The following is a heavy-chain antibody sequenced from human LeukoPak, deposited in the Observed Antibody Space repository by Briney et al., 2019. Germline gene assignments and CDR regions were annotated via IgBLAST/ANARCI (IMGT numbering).Heavy chain of an antibody. D-gene: IGHD5-24*01. J-gene: IGHJ4*02. CDR1: GFTFSSYE. CDR3: ARDLDGYNILDY. V-gene: IGHV3-48*03. CDR2: ISSSGSTI. Sequence: GGSLRLPCAASGFTFSSYEMNWVRQAPGKGLEWVSYISSSGSTIYYADSVKGRFTISRDNAKNSLYLQMNSLRAEDTAVYYCARDLDGYNILDYWGQGTLSPSPQ.